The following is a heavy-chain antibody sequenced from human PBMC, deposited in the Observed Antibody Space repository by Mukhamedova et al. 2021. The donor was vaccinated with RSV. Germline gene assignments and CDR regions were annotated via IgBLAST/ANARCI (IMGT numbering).Heavy chain of an antibody. CDR3: ARQYYYYYMDV. Sequence: GGSISSYYWGWIRQPPGRGLEWIGYIYHSGSTNYNPSLKSRVTISVDTSKNQFSLKLSSVTAADTAVYYCARQYYYYYMDVWGKGT. CDR1: GGSISSYY. V-gene: IGHV4-59*08. J-gene: IGHJ6*03. CDR2: IYHSGST.